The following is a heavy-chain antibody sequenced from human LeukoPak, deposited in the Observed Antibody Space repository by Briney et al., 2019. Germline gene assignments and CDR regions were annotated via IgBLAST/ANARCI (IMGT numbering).Heavy chain of an antibody. J-gene: IGHJ5*02. CDR3: ARAYYGSGSYQGDWFDP. Sequence: EGSLRLSCAASGFTFSSYWMHWVRQAPGKGLVWVSRINSDESSTNYADSVKGRFTISRDNAKNTLYLQMNSLRAEDTAVYYCARAYYGSGSYQGDWFDPWGQGTLVTVSS. CDR1: GFTFSSYW. D-gene: IGHD3-10*01. CDR2: INSDESST. V-gene: IGHV3-74*01.